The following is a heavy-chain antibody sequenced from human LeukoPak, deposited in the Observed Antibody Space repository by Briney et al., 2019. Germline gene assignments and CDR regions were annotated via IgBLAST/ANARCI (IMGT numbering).Heavy chain of an antibody. J-gene: IGHJ4*02. CDR1: GFTFSSYA. V-gene: IGHV3-30-3*01. CDR2: ISYDGSNK. CDR3: ARDKYPGSGSYYIFDY. Sequence: QPGRSLRLSCEASGFTFSSYAMHWVRQAPGKGLEWVAVISYDGSNKSYADSVKGRFTISRDNSKNTLYLQMNSLRAEDTAVYYCARDKYPGSGSYYIFDYWGQGTLVTVSS. D-gene: IGHD1-26*01.